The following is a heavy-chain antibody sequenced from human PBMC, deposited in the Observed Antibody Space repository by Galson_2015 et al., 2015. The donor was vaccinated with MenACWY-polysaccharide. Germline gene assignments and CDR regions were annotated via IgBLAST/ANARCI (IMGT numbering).Heavy chain of an antibody. V-gene: IGHV3-23*01. Sequence: SLRLSCAASGFTFFNYAMAWVRQAPGKGLEWVSSLSDNGGAIYYADSVKGRFTISRDNSKSTLYLQMNSLRAEDTAVYFCAKYINNWPIFDSWGQGTLVTVSS. CDR1: GFTFFNYA. J-gene: IGHJ4*02. CDR2: LSDNGGAI. D-gene: IGHD1-1*01. CDR3: AKYINNWPIFDS.